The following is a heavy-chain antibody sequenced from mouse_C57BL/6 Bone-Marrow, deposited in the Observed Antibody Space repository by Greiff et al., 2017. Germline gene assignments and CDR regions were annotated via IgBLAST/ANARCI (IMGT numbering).Heavy chain of an antibody. CDR3: CKWGYDGRGY. D-gene: IGHD2-14*01. CDR1: GYSFTDYN. V-gene: IGHV1-39*01. Sequence: VHVKQSGPELVKPGASVKISCTASGYSFTDYNMNWVQQSNGKSLEWIGVINPNYGTTCYNQKFKGKATLTVDQSSSTAYKQLNSLTYEDSAVYCGCKWGYDGRGYWGQGTLVTVSA. J-gene: IGHJ3*01. CDR2: INPNYGTT.